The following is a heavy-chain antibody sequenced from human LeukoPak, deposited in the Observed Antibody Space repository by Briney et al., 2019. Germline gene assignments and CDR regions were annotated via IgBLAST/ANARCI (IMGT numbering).Heavy chain of an antibody. V-gene: IGHV3-43*02. D-gene: IGHD6-13*01. J-gene: IGHJ4*02. CDR1: GFTFDDYA. Sequence: GGSLRLSCAASGFTFDDYAMHWVRHAPGKGLEWVSLISGDGGSTYYADSVEGRFTISRDNSKNSLYLQMNSLRTEDTALYYCPKDIWCSSWGQGTLVTVSS. CDR3: PKDIWCSS. CDR2: ISGDGGST.